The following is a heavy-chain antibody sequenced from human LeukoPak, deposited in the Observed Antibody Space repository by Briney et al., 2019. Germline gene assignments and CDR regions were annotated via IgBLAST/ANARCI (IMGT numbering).Heavy chain of an antibody. CDR3: VADFDY. J-gene: IGHJ4*02. D-gene: IGHD6-19*01. Sequence: GGSLRLSCAASGFTFSAYVMHWVRQAPGKGLECVASIRYDSSDKYYADSVKGRFTISRDNSKNTLYLQINSLKAEDTAIYYCVADFDYWGQGTLVTVSS. V-gene: IGHV3-30*02. CDR1: GFTFSAYV. CDR2: IRYDSSDK.